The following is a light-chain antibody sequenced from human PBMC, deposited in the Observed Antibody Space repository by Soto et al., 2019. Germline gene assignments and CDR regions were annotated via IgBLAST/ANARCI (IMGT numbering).Light chain of an antibody. CDR2: DAS. V-gene: IGKV3-11*01. J-gene: IGKJ4*01. Sequence: EIVLTQSPATLSLSPGERATLSCRASQSVGSYLAWYQQKPGQAPRLLIYDASNRATGIPARFSGSGSGTDFTLTISSLEPEDFAVYYCQWRGNWPLSFGGGTKVDIK. CDR3: QWRGNWPLS. CDR1: QSVGSY.